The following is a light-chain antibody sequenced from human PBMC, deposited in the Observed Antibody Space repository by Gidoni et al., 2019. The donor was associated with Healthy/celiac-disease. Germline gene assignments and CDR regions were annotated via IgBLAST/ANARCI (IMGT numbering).Light chain of an antibody. CDR3: QSYDSSLSGSRV. Sequence: QSVLTQPPSVSGPPGQRVTIPCPGSSSNIGAGYDVHWYQQLPGTAPKLLIYGNSNRPSGVPDRFSGSKSGTSASLAITGLQAEDEADYYCQSYDSSLSGSRVFGGGTKLTVL. CDR2: GNS. V-gene: IGLV1-40*01. J-gene: IGLJ3*02. CDR1: SSNIGAGYD.